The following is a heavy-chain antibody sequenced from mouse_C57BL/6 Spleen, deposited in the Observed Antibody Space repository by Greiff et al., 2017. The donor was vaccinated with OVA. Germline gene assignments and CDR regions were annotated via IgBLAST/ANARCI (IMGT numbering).Heavy chain of an antibody. V-gene: IGHV1-26*01. CDR2: INPNNGGT. Sequence: EVQLQQSGPELVKPGASVKISCKASGYTFTDYYMNWVKQSHGKSLEWIGDINPNNGGTSYNQKFKGKATLTVDKSSSTAYMELRSLTSEDSAVYYCARLLLRDYFDVWGTGTTVTVSS. J-gene: IGHJ1*03. D-gene: IGHD1-1*01. CDR1: GYTFTDYY. CDR3: ARLLLRDYFDV.